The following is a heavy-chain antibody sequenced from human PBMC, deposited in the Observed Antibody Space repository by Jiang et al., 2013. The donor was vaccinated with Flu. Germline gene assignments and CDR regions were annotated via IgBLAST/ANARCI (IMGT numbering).Heavy chain of an antibody. CDR2: IYYSGST. J-gene: IGHJ2*01. CDR3: ARSLTATFLWYFDL. Sequence: GPGLVKPSETLSLTCTVSGGSISSSSYYWGWIRQPPGKGLEWIGSIYYSGSTYYNPSLKSRVTISVDTSKNQFSLKLSSVTAADTAVYYCARSLTATFLWYFDLWGRGTLVTVSS. CDR1: GGSISSSSYY. D-gene: IGHD3-16*01. V-gene: IGHV4-39*01.